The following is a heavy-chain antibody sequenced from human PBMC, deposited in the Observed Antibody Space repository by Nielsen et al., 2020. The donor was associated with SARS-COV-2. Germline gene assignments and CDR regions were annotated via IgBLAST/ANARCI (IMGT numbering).Heavy chain of an antibody. V-gene: IGHV4-4*02. Sequence: SETLSLTCAVSGGSISSSNWWSWVRQPPGKGLEWIGEIYHSGSTNYNPSLKSRVTISVDKSKNQFSLKLSSVTAADTAVYYCASLRPGYSSGWYGAMVDYWGQGTLVTVSS. CDR2: IYHSGST. CDR3: ASLRPGYSSGWYGAMVDY. J-gene: IGHJ4*02. CDR1: GGSISSSNW. D-gene: IGHD6-19*01.